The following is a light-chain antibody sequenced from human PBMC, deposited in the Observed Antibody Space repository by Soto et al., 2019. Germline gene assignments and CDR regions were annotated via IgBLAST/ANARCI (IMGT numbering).Light chain of an antibody. CDR2: EDN. CDR1: RSDVGGYTL. CDR3: CSYAGSSYVL. Sequence: QSVLAQPASVSGSPGQSITISCTGTRSDVGGYTLVSWFQQYPGKAPKLMIYEDNKRPSGVSDRFSGSKSGNTASLTISGLQAEDEADYYCCSYAGSSYVLFGGGTKVTVL. J-gene: IGLJ2*01. V-gene: IGLV2-23*01.